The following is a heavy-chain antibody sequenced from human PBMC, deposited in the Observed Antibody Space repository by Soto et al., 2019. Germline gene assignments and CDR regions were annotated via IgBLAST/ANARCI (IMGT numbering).Heavy chain of an antibody. CDR2: IYYSGST. V-gene: IGHV4-31*03. CDR1: GGSISSGGYY. Sequence: QVQLQESGPGLVKPSQTLSLTCTVSGGSISSGGYYWSWIRQHPGKGLEWIGYIYYSGSTYYNPSLKSRVTIAVDTSKNPFSLKLSSVTAADTAVYYCARGRSSTSPYPIGYWGQGTLVTVSS. CDR3: ARGRSSTSPYPIGY. J-gene: IGHJ4*02. D-gene: IGHD2-2*01.